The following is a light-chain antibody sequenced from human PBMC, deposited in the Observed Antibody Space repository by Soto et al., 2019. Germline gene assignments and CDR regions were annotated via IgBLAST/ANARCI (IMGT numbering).Light chain of an antibody. Sequence: AIRVTQSPSSFSASTGDRVTITCRASQAISSYLAWYQQKPGKAPELLIYAASTLQSGVPSRFSGSGSGTDFTLTISCLQSEDFATYYCQQYYDYPYTFGQGTKLEIK. CDR1: QAISSY. V-gene: IGKV1-8*01. J-gene: IGKJ2*01. CDR3: QQYYDYPYT. CDR2: AAS.